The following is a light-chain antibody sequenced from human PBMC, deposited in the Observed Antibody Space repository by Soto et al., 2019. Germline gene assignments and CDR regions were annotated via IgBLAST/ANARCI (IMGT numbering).Light chain of an antibody. J-gene: IGLJ1*01. Sequence: QSVLTQPASVSGSPGQSITISCTVTSSDVWSYNLVSWYQQHPGKAPKLMIYEGSKRPSGVSNRFSGSKSGNTASLTISGLQAEDEADYYCCSYAGSSTYVFGTGTKVTVL. CDR3: CSYAGSSTYV. CDR1: SSDVWSYNL. V-gene: IGLV2-23*01. CDR2: EGS.